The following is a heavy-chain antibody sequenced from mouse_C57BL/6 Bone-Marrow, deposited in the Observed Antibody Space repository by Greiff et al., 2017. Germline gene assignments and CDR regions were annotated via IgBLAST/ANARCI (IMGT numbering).Heavy chain of an antibody. V-gene: IGHV4-1*02. Sequence: EVQLQESGGGLVQPGGSLKLSCAASGFDFSRYWMSWVRQAPGKGLEWIGEINPDSSTINYKPSLKDKFIISRDNAKNTLYLQMSKVRSEDTALYYCSRRYYYAMDYWGQGTSVTVSS. CDR1: GFDFSRYW. CDR2: INPDSSTI. CDR3: SRRYYYAMDY. J-gene: IGHJ4*01.